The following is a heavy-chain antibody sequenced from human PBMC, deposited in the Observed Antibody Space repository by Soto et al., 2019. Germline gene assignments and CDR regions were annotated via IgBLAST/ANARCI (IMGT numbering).Heavy chain of an antibody. D-gene: IGHD3-16*02. Sequence: XGSLRLSCAASRFTFSVYGMHWVRQAPGKGLEWVAVISYDGRNIYYADSVKGRFTISRDNSKNTLYLQMNSLRAEDTAIYYCTQDKDDKVWGSYRPEFDSWGQGALATV. CDR3: TQDKDDKVWGSYRPEFDS. V-gene: IGHV3-30*18. CDR2: ISYDGRNI. CDR1: RFTFSVYG. J-gene: IGHJ4*02.